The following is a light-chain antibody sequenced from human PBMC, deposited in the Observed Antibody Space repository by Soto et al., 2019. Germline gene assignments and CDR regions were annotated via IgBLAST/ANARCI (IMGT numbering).Light chain of an antibody. CDR3: LSKTSSISYV. V-gene: IGLV2-14*01. CDR2: EVS. J-gene: IGLJ1*01. Sequence: QSALTQPASVSGSPGQSITISCTGTTXDVGGYNYASWYQQHPGKVPKLLIHEVSNRPSGVSNRFSGSKSGNTASLTISGLQAEDEADYYCLSKTSSISYVLGTGTKVTVL. CDR1: TXDVGGYNY.